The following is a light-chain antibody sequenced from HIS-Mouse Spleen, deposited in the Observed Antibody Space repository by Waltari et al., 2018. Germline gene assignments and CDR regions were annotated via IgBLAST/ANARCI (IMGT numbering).Light chain of an antibody. V-gene: IGLV2-23*01. CDR3: CSYAGSSTWV. J-gene: IGLJ3*02. Sequence: QSALTQPASVSGSPGQSITISCTGTSSDVGSYNLVSWYQQHPGKAPKLMIYEGSKRPSGVFYRFSGSKSGNTASLTSSGLQAEDEADYYCCSYAGSSTWVFGGGTKLTVL. CDR2: EGS. CDR1: SSDVGSYNL.